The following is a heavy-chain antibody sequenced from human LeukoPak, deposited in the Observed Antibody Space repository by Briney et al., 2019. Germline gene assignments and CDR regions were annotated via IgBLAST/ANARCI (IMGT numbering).Heavy chain of an antibody. J-gene: IGHJ3*02. Sequence: ASVKVSCKPSGYTFTSYYIHWLRQAPGQALEWMGIINPSGGSTSYALKLQGRVTMTRDASTSTLYMELSSLRSEDTGVYYCARISDGDPEGAFDIWGQGRMVTV. CDR3: ARISDGDPEGAFDI. CDR1: GYTFTSYY. D-gene: IGHD4-17*01. CDR2: INPSGGST. V-gene: IGHV1-46*01.